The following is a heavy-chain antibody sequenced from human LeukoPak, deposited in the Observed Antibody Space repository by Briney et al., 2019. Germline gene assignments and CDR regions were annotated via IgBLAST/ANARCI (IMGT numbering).Heavy chain of an antibody. CDR1: GFTFSSYG. V-gene: IGHV3-33*06. CDR3: AKRWGYDSSGS. J-gene: IGHJ5*02. Sequence: PGRSLRLSCAASGFTFSSYGMHWVRQAPGKGLEWVAVIWYDGSNKYYADSVKGRFTISRDNSKNTLYLQMNSLRAEDTAVYYCAKRWGYDSSGSWGQGTLVTVSS. D-gene: IGHD3-22*01. CDR2: IWYDGSNK.